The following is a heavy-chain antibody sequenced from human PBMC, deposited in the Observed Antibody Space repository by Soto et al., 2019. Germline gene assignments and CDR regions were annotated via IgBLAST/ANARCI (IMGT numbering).Heavy chain of an antibody. CDR2: INHSGST. V-gene: IGHV4-34*01. CDR1: GTSFGGYY. Sequence: PSEPLSLTCAVHGTSFGGYYRSWISEPPGGGLELIGEINHSGSTNYNPSLKSRVTISVDTSKNQFSLKLSSVTAADTAVYYCAREGEYCSGGSCYDSKPSTDYWGQGTLVTVS. CDR3: AREGEYCSGGSCYDSKPSTDY. J-gene: IGHJ4*02. D-gene: IGHD2-15*01.